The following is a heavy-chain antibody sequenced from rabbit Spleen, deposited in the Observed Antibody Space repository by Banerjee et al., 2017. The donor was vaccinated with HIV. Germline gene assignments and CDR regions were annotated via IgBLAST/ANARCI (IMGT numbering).Heavy chain of an antibody. Sequence: QLKESGGGLVQPGGSLKLSCKASGFDFSGYYMTWVRQAPGKGLEWIGYIDPVFGSTFSRDWVNCRFPHPNHNRPKPVFLQITRLTTPGTATYFCARDGAGGSYFALWGQGTLVTVS. CDR1: GFDFSGYY. CDR2: IDPVFGST. J-gene: IGHJ3*01. V-gene: IGHV1S7*01. CDR3: ARDGAGGSYFAL. D-gene: IGHD8-1*01.